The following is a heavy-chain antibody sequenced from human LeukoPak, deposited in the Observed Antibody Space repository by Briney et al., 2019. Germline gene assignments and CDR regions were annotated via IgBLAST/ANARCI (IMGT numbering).Heavy chain of an antibody. CDR2: ICYSGST. V-gene: IGHV4-31*03. J-gene: IGHJ6*02. Sequence: SETLSLTCTVSGGSISSGGYYWSWIRQHPGKGLEWIGYICYSGSTYYNPSLKSRVTISVDTSKNQFSLKLSSVTAADTAVYSCARATRPYYYYYYGMDVWGQGTTVTVSS. CDR3: ARATRPYYYYYYGMDV. CDR1: GGSISSGGYY.